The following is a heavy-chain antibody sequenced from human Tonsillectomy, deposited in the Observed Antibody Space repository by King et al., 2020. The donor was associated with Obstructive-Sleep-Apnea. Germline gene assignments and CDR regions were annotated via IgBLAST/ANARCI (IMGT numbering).Heavy chain of an antibody. CDR2: TYLRSKWYY. D-gene: IGHD6-19*01. CDR1: GDSVSSNNSA. J-gene: IGHJ4*02. V-gene: IGHV6-1*01. CDR3: ARDLSGWPFDC. Sequence: VQLQQSGPGLVKPSQTLSLTCAISGDSVSSNNSAWNCSRQSPSRVLECLGRTYLRSKWYYDFAVAVKSRITINPYTSKNQFSLQLNSVTPEDTAVYYCARDLSGWPFDCWGQGTLVTVSS.